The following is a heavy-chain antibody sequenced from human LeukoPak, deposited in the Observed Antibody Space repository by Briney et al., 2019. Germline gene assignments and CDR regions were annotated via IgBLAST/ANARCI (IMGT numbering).Heavy chain of an antibody. V-gene: IGHV4-61*03. Sequence: PSETLPLTCSVSGGSASSGGFYRTWIRQPPGRGLEWIGYIYYSGSTEYNPSLRSRVSISADTSKNHFSLKLSSVTAADTAVYYCARGIVGVTYFDEWGQGMLVTVSS. D-gene: IGHD1-26*01. CDR1: GGSASSGGFY. CDR2: IYYSGST. CDR3: ARGIVGVTYFDE. J-gene: IGHJ4*02.